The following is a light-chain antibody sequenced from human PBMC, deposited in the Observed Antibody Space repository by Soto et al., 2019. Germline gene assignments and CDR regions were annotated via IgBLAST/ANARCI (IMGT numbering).Light chain of an antibody. J-gene: IGKJ1*01. Sequence: EIVLTQSPGTLSMSPGERATLSCRASQGVTSAYLAWYQQKAGQAPRLLIYAASYRATGIPVRFSGSGSGTDVTLTISSLEPEDFAVYYCQQYGSSPWTFGQGTKVEIK. V-gene: IGKV3-20*01. CDR3: QQYGSSPWT. CDR2: AAS. CDR1: QGVTSAY.